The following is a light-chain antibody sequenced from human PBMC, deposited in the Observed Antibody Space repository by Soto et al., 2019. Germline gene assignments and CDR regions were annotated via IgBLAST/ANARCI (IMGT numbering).Light chain of an antibody. CDR3: MSRLQTPPT. CDR2: LGS. V-gene: IGKV2-28*01. Sequence: IVITQSPLSLPVTPGEAASISCMFSQSFLHSNGYNYLDWYLQKPGQSPQLLIYLGSSRASGVPDRFSGGGSGTDFTLKIIRVEAEDVEIYYCMSRLQTPPTFGQGTKVDI. J-gene: IGKJ1*01. CDR1: QSFLHSNGYNY.